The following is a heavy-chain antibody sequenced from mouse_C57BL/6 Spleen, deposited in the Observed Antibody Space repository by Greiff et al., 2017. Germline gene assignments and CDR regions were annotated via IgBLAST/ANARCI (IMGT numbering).Heavy chain of an antibody. CDR2: INPNYGTT. CDR3: ARQGYGKGNAMDY. CDR1: GYTFTDYN. Sequence: VQLQQSGPELVKPGASVKIPCKASGYTFTDYNMDWVKQSHGKSLEWIGVINPNYGTTSYNQKFKGKATLTVDQSSSTAYMQLNSLTSEDSAVYYCARQGYGKGNAMDYWGQGTSVTVSS. D-gene: IGHD2-10*02. J-gene: IGHJ4*01. V-gene: IGHV1-39*01.